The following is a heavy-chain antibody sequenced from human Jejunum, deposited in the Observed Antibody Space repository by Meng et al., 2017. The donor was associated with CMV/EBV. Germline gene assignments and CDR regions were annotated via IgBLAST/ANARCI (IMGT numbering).Heavy chain of an antibody. D-gene: IGHD1-26*01. Sequence: FDDYAMHWVRQAPGEGLEWVSSIKWSDDTIGYADSVKSRFTISRSNAKNSLYLQMNSLRAEDTALYYCAKTRRKWEQLGGGAFDIWGQGTMVTVSS. V-gene: IGHV3-9*01. CDR3: AKTRRKWEQLGGGAFDI. CDR1: FDDYA. CDR2: IKWSDDTI. J-gene: IGHJ3*02.